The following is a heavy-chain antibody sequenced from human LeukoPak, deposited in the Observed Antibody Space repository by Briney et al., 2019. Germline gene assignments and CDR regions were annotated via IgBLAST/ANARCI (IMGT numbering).Heavy chain of an antibody. CDR3: AKGNAGGVVVVFVDY. Sequence: GRSLRLSCAASGFTFDDYAMHWVRQAPGKCLEWVSGISWNSGSIGYADSVKGRFTISRDNAKNSLYLQMNSLRAEDTALYYCAKGNAGGVVVVFVDYWGQGTLVTVSS. CDR1: GFTFDDYA. V-gene: IGHV3-9*01. D-gene: IGHD3-22*01. CDR2: ISWNSGSI. J-gene: IGHJ4*02.